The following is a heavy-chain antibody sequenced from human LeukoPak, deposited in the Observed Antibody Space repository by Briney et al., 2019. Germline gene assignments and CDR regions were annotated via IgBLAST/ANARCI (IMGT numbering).Heavy chain of an antibody. J-gene: IGHJ5*02. Sequence: PGGSLRLSCAASGFTFSDYYMSWIRQAPGKGLEWVSYISSSGSTIYYADSVKGRFTISRDNAKNSLYLQMNSLRAEDTAVYYCARVVWFGELRRDGLWFDPWGQGTLVTVSS. D-gene: IGHD3-10*01. CDR1: GFTFSDYY. CDR3: ARVVWFGELRRDGLWFDP. V-gene: IGHV3-11*04. CDR2: ISSSGSTI.